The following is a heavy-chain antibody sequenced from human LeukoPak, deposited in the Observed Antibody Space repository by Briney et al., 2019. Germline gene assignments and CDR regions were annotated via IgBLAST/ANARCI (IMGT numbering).Heavy chain of an antibody. V-gene: IGHV3-7*02. Sequence: AGGSLRLSCAVSGFTSSNYWMSWVRQAPGKGLEWVANIKQDGSEKYYVDSVKGRFTISRDNAKNTLDLQMSSLRAEDTAVYYCARVDCSGGSCYFDYWGQGTLVTVSS. J-gene: IGHJ4*02. CDR2: IKQDGSEK. D-gene: IGHD2-15*01. CDR1: GFTSSNYW. CDR3: ARVDCSGGSCYFDY.